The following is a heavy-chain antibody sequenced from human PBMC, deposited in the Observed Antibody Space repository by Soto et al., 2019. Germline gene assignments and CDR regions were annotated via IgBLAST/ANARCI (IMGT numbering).Heavy chain of an antibody. Sequence: GGSLRLSCVASGFPFSNYYMDWVRQAPGKGLEWVAVISGSEDNIHYADSVKGRFTISRDNAKNSVYLQMNSLRAEDTAVYYCARDLSREVLGQSTVWYDAFDLWGQGTMVTVSS. CDR1: GFPFSNYY. J-gene: IGHJ3*01. CDR3: ARDLSREVLGQSTVWYDAFDL. D-gene: IGHD6-19*01. CDR2: ISGSEDNI. V-gene: IGHV3-21*01.